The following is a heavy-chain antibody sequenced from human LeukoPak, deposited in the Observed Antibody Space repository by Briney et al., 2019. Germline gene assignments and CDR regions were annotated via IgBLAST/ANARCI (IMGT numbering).Heavy chain of an antibody. CDR3: ARQWLPNGYFDY. J-gene: IGHJ4*02. Sequence: ASVKVSCKASGYTFTAYFMHWVRQAPGQGLEWMGRVNPNSGVTDSIQKFQGRVTMTRDTSISTAYMELSGLRSDDTAVYYCARQWLPNGYFDYWGQGTLVTVSS. D-gene: IGHD6-19*01. V-gene: IGHV1-2*06. CDR1: GYTFTAYF. CDR2: VNPNSGVT.